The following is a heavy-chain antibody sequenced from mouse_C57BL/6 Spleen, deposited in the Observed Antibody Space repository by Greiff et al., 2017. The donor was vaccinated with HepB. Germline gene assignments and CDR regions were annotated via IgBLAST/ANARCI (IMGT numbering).Heavy chain of an antibody. V-gene: IGHV5-17*01. D-gene: IGHD1-1*02. J-gene: IGHJ3*01. CDR1: GFTFSDYG. CDR3: AGPDYYGFAY. Sequence: EVKVEESGGGLVKPGGSLKLSCAASGFTFSDYGMHWVRQAPEKGLEWVAYISSGSSTIYYADTVKGRFTISRDNAKNTLFLQMTSLRSEDTAIYFCAGPDYYGFAYWGQGTLVTVSA. CDR2: ISSGSSTI.